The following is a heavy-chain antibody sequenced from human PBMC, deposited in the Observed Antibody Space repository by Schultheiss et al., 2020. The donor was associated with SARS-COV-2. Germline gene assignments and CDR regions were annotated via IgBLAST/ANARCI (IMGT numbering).Heavy chain of an antibody. CDR1: GFTFSNYG. CDR2: VNADGSRT. V-gene: IGHV3-23*01. J-gene: IGHJ2*01. D-gene: IGHD5-24*01. Sequence: GGSLRLSCAASGFTFSNYGMGWVRQAPGKGLEWVSGVNADGSRTHYADSVKGRFSISRDNAKNSLYLQMNSLRAEDTAVYYCARRRYDRLQSRYFDLWGRGTLVTVSS. CDR3: ARRRYDRLQSRYFDL.